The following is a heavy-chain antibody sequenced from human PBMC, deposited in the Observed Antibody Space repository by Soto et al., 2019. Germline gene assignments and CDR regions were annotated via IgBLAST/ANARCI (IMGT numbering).Heavy chain of an antibody. CDR3: ARKTEVPGVMLFDS. V-gene: IGHV4-4*02. Sequence: XETLSLTCTVAGCSISSSVWWSWVRQTPGKGLEWIGEIYHTGHTTYNPSLKSRVTISVDKSKNQFSLNLGSVTAADTAVYYCARKTEVPGVMLFDSWGQGNLVTVSS. D-gene: IGHD2-2*01. J-gene: IGHJ4*02. CDR1: GCSISSSVW. CDR2: IYHTGHT.